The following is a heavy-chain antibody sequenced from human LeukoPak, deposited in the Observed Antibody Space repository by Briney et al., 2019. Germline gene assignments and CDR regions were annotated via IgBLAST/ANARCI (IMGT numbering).Heavy chain of an antibody. V-gene: IGHV3-74*01. Sequence: GSLRLSCAASGFTFSNYWMHWVRQAPGKGLVWVSRINSDGSTITYADSVKGRFTISRDNAKNTLYLQMNSLRAEDTAVYYRARVTVSSSEVIFDYWGQGSLVTVSS. J-gene: IGHJ4*02. CDR2: INSDGSTI. D-gene: IGHD2-21*01. CDR3: ARVTVSSSEVIFDY. CDR1: GFTFSNYW.